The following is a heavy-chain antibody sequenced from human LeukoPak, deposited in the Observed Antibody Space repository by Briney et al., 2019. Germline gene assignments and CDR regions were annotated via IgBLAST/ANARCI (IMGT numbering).Heavy chain of an antibody. Sequence: ASVKVSYTASGYTFTSYAMHWVRQAPGQRLELMGWINAGNGNTKYSQKFQGRVTITRDTSASTAYMELSSLRSEDTAVYYCARDLYGDDAFDIWGQGTLVTVSS. J-gene: IGHJ3*02. V-gene: IGHV1-3*01. CDR2: INAGNGNT. D-gene: IGHD2/OR15-2a*01. CDR1: GYTFTSYA. CDR3: ARDLYGDDAFDI.